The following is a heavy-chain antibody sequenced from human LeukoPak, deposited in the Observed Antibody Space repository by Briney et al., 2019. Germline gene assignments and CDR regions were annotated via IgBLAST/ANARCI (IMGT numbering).Heavy chain of an antibody. CDR1: GFTFSSYA. V-gene: IGHV3-30-3*01. CDR3: ARGSAIFGVVITPYYYYGMDV. CDR2: ISYDGSNK. J-gene: IGHJ6*02. D-gene: IGHD3-3*01. Sequence: QPGRSLRLFCAASGFTFSSYAMHWVRQAAGKGLEWVAVISYDGSNKYYADSVKGRFTISRDNSKNTLYLQMNSLRAEDTAVYYCARGSAIFGVVITPYYYYGMDVWGQGTTVTVSS.